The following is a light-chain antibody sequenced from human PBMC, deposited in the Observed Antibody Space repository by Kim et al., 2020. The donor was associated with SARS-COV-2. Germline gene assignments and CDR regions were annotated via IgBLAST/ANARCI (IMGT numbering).Light chain of an antibody. CDR2: DGN. J-gene: IGLJ2*01. CDR1: TSVIGNKY. CDR3: GTWHSGLRVVL. Sequence: GQRITISCAGATSVIGNKYAAWYQKLPDTAPKLLIFDGNQRPSGIPNRFSASKSGTTATLTIAGLQTGDEADYHCGTWHSGLRVVLFGRGTQLTVL. V-gene: IGLV1-51*01.